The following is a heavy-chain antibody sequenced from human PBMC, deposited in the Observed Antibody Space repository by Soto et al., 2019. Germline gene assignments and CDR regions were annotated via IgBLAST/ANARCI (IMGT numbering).Heavy chain of an antibody. CDR2: ISGSGGST. V-gene: IGHV3-23*01. D-gene: IGHD3-22*01. CDR1: GFTFSSYA. Sequence: PGGSLRLSCAASGFTFSSYAMSWGRQAPGQGLEWVSAISGSGGSTYYADSVKGRFTISRDNSKNTLYLQMNSLRAEDTAVYYCAKAPSYYYDSSGYLAYWGQGTLVTVSS. J-gene: IGHJ4*02. CDR3: AKAPSYYYDSSGYLAY.